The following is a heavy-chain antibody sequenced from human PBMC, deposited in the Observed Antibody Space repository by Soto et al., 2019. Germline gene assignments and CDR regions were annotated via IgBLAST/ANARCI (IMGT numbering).Heavy chain of an antibody. V-gene: IGHV4-59*01. CDR3: ARSHLSGWFDP. D-gene: IGHD3-10*01. CDR2: IYYSGST. J-gene: IGHJ5*02. CDR1: GGSISSYY. Sequence: KTSETLSLTCTVSGGSISSYYWSWIRQPPGKGLEWIGYIYYSGSTNYNPSLKSRVTISVDTSKNQFSLKLSSVTAADTAVYYCARSHLSGWFDPWGQGTLVTVSS.